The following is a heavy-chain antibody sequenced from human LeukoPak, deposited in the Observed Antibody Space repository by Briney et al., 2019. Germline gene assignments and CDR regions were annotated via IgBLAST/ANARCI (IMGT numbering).Heavy chain of an antibody. Sequence: ASVKVSCKASGYPFTGYYMHWVRQAPGQGLEWMGRINPNSGGTNYAQKFQGRVTMTRDTSISTTYMELSRLRSDDTAVYYCARGPLINDFWSGYNYYYYYMDVWGKGTTVTVSS. D-gene: IGHD3-3*01. CDR2: INPNSGGT. V-gene: IGHV1-2*06. CDR1: GYPFTGYY. J-gene: IGHJ6*03. CDR3: ARGPLINDFWSGYNYYYYYMDV.